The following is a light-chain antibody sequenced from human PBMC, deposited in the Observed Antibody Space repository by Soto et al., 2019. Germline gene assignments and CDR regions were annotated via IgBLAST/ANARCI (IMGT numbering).Light chain of an antibody. J-gene: IGKJ1*01. CDR3: QQRWT. Sequence: DIQMTQSPSTLSASVGDRVTITCRASQSISSWLAWYQQKPGKAPKLLIYKASSLESGVPSRFSGTGSGTEFTLTIISLQPDDFATYYCQQRWTFGQGTKVDIK. CDR2: KAS. CDR1: QSISSW. V-gene: IGKV1-5*03.